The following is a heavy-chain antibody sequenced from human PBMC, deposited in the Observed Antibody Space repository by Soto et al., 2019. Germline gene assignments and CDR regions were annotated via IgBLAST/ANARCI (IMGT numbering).Heavy chain of an antibody. Sequence: PSETLSLTCAVSGGSISSSNWWSWVRQPPGKGLEWIGEIYHSGSTRYNPSLKSRVTISVDKSKNQFSVNLSSVTAADTAVYYCARSSYYDYSGYYDYFDYCGQGTLVIVSS. V-gene: IGHV4-4*02. J-gene: IGHJ4*02. CDR2: IYHSGST. D-gene: IGHD3-22*01. CDR3: ARSSYYDYSGYYDYFDY. CDR1: GGSISSSNW.